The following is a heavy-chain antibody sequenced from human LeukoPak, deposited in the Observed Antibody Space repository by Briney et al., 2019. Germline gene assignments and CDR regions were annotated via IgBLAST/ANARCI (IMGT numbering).Heavy chain of an antibody. CDR2: ISSNGGST. J-gene: IGHJ4*02. CDR3: VKDYRSWGRDY. CDR1: GFTFSSYA. Sequence: PGGSLRLSCSVSGFTFSSYAMHWVRQAPGKGLEYVSVISSNGGSTYYAGSVKGRFTISRDNSKKTLYLQMSSLRAEDTAVYYCVKDYRSWGRDYWGQGTLVTVSS. D-gene: IGHD3-16*01. V-gene: IGHV3-64D*09.